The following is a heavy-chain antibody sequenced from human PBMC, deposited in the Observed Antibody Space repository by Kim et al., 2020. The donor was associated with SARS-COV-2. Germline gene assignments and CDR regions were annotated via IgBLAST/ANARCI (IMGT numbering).Heavy chain of an antibody. CDR3: ARQNYYGSGPPFDY. Sequence: AVSVKSRITINPDTSKNQFSLQLNSVTPEDTAVYYCARQNYYGSGPPFDYWGQGTLVTVSS. D-gene: IGHD3-10*01. V-gene: IGHV6-1*01. J-gene: IGHJ4*02.